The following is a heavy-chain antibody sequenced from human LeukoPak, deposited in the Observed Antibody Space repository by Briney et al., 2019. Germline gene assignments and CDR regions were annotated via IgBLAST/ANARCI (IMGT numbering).Heavy chain of an antibody. CDR1: GGSINSGSYY. V-gene: IGHV4-61*02. Sequence: SETLSLTRTVSGGSINSGSYYWNWIRQPAGKGLEWIGRIYISGTTNYNPSLKSRVTISVDTFKNRFSLKLTSVTAADTAVYYCARSEMATMKGFDYWGQGTLVTVSS. D-gene: IGHD5-24*01. J-gene: IGHJ4*02. CDR3: ARSEMATMKGFDY. CDR2: IYISGTT.